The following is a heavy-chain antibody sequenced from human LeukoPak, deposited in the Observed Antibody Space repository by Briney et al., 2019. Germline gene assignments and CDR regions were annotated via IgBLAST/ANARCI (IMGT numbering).Heavy chain of an antibody. CDR3: ARAIVATINPFDY. D-gene: IGHD5-12*01. J-gene: IGHJ4*02. V-gene: IGHV3-21*01. CDR2: ISSSSSYI. CDR1: GFTLSSYS. Sequence: GGSLRLSCAASGFTLSSYSMNWVRQAPGKGLEWVSSISSSSSYIYYADSVKGRFTISRDNAKNSLYLQMNSLRAEDTAVYYCARAIVATINPFDYSCRGTKASVSS.